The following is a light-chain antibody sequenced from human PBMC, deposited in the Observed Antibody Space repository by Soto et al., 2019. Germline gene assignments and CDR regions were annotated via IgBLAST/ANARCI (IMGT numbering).Light chain of an antibody. J-gene: IGKJ3*01. CDR3: QQYNNYSFT. CDR2: KAS. Sequence: IQLTQSPSTLSASAGDRVTITCRVSQTLNGWLAWYQHKPGNAPKLLIFKASNLQSGVPSRFSGSGSGTEFTLTISSLQHDDSATYYCQQYNNYSFTFGPGTKVEIK. CDR1: QTLNGW. V-gene: IGKV1-5*03.